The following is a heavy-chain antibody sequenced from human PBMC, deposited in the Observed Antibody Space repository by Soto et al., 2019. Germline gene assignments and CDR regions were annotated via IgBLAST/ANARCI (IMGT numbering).Heavy chain of an antibody. Sequence: ASVKVSCKASGYTFTSYAMHWVRQAPGQRLEWMGWINAGNGNTKYSQKFQGRVTITRDTSASTAYMELSSLRSEDTAVYYCARWGQQLVQKPPLTYYYYGRDVWGQGTRVTFSS. CDR1: GYTFTSYA. D-gene: IGHD6-13*01. CDR2: INAGNGNT. CDR3: ARWGQQLVQKPPLTYYYYGRDV. J-gene: IGHJ6*02. V-gene: IGHV1-3*01.